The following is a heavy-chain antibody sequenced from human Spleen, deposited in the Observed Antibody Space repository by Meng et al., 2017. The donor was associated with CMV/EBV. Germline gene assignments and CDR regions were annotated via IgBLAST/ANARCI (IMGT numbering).Heavy chain of an antibody. CDR1: GGSFSGYY. V-gene: IGHV4-34*01. CDR3: ARGPQVSWLRSRLAAFDI. Sequence: SETLSLTCAVYGGSFSGYYWSWIRQPPGKGLEWIGDIHHSEGTNYNPSLKSRVSISVDTSKNQFSLKLSSLTAADMAMYYCARGPQVSWLRSRLAAFDIWGQGTMVTVSS. CDR2: IHHSEGT. D-gene: IGHD5-12*01. J-gene: IGHJ3*02.